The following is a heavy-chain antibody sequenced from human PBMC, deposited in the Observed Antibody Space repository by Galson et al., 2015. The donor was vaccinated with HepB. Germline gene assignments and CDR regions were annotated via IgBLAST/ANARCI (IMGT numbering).Heavy chain of an antibody. D-gene: IGHD6-19*01. CDR2: ISGSGSFI. CDR1: GFTFTDHY. Sequence: SLRLSCAASGFTFTDHYMSWIRQAPGKGLEWGSYISGSGSFINYADSVKGRFTMSRDNAKNSVYLQLNSLRVEDTAVYYCARERQFLRDFDSWGQGTLVTVSS. V-gene: IGHV3-11*01. J-gene: IGHJ4*02. CDR3: ARERQFLRDFDS.